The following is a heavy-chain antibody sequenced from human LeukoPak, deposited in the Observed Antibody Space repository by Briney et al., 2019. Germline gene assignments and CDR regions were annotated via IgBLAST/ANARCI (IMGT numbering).Heavy chain of an antibody. CDR2: IYYRGST. V-gene: IGHV4-59*01. D-gene: IGHD4-17*01. J-gene: IGHJ4*02. Sequence: SETLSLTCTVSGGSINNYYWSWIRQPPGKGLEWIGYIYYRGSTNYNPSLKSRVTFSVDTSKNQFSLKLNSVTAADTAVYYCARGGNYGDLRYFDYWGQGTLVTVSS. CDR3: ARGGNYGDLRYFDY. CDR1: GGSINNYY.